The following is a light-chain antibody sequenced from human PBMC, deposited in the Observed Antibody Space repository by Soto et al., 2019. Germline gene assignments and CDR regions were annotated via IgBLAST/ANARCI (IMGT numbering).Light chain of an antibody. CDR3: QQYETFSGT. CDR1: QSISNW. V-gene: IGKV1-5*01. J-gene: IGKJ1*01. CDR2: AAS. Sequence: DIQMTQSPSTLSASVGDRVTITCRASQSISNWLVWYQQKPGKAPKLLIYAASSLESGVPSRFSGSGSGTEFTLTIASLQPDDFATYYCQQYETFSGTFGPGTKVDIK.